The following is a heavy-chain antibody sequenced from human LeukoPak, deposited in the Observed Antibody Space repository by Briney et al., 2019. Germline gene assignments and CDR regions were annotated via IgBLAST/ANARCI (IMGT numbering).Heavy chain of an antibody. V-gene: IGHV3-30*02. CDR3: AITPSRSFDY. J-gene: IGHJ4*02. Sequence: PGGSLRLSCAASGFTFSSYGMHWVRQAPGKGLEWVAFIRYDGSNKYYADSVKGRFTISRDNSKNTLYLQMNSLRAEDTAVYYCAITPSRSFDYWGQGTLVTVSS. CDR1: GFTFSSYG. CDR2: IRYDGSNK. D-gene: IGHD2-2*01.